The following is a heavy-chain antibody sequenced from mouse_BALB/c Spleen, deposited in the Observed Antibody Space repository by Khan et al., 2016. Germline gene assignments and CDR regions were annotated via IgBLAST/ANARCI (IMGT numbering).Heavy chain of an antibody. CDR1: GYTFTDYS. Sequence: QIQLVQSGPELKKPGETVKISCKASGYTFTDYSMHWVKQAPGKGLKWMGWINTETGEPTYADDFKGRFAFSLETSASTAYLQINNLKNEDTATDFCARSKEWLLRGYWGQGTTLTVSS. V-gene: IGHV9-2-1*01. J-gene: IGHJ2*01. D-gene: IGHD2-3*01. CDR2: INTETGEP. CDR3: ARSKEWLLRGY.